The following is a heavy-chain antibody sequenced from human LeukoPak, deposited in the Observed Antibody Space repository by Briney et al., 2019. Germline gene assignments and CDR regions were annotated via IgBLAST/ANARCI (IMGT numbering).Heavy chain of an antibody. D-gene: IGHD5-12*01. CDR3: AKDRYSGYASFDY. V-gene: IGHV3-30*02. J-gene: IGHJ4*02. Sequence: GGSLRLSCAASGFTFSSYGMHWVRQAPGKGLEWVAVIWYDGSNKYYADSVKGRFTISRDNSKNTLYLQMNSLRAEDTAVYYCAKDRYSGYASFDYWGQGTLVTVSS. CDR2: IWYDGSNK. CDR1: GFTFSSYG.